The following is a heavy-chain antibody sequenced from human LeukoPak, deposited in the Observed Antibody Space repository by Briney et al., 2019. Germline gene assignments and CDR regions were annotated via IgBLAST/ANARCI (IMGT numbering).Heavy chain of an antibody. J-gene: IGHJ4*02. CDR2: ISSSGSTI. V-gene: IGHV3-11*04. CDR3: ARVSGSSLTHYFDH. Sequence: GGCLRLSCAASGFTFTDYYMSWVRQAPGKGLEWVSYISSSGSTIYYADSVKGRFTISRDNAKNSLYLQMNSLRAEDTAVYYCARVSGSSLTHYFDHWGQGTLVTVSS. CDR1: GFTFTDYY. D-gene: IGHD1-26*01.